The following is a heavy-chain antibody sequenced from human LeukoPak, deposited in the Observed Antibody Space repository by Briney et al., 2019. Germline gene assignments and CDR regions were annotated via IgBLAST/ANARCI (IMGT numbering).Heavy chain of an antibody. CDR3: ARETYSGSQRGFDY. J-gene: IGHJ4*02. CDR2: IYYTGST. V-gene: IGHV4-30-4*08. Sequence: LRLSCTASGFIFNNYGMNWVRQPPGRGLEWLGYIYYTGSTNYSPSLESRVTTSIDMSKNQFSLKLSSVTAADTAVYYCARETYSGSQRGFDYWGQGTLVTVSS. CDR1: GFIFNNYG. D-gene: IGHD1-26*01.